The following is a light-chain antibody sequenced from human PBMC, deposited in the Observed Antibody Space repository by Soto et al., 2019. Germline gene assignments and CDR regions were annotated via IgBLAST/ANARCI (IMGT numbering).Light chain of an antibody. V-gene: IGLV2-8*01. J-gene: IGLJ2*01. CDR3: SSFARGDNPHVL. Sequence: QSALTQPPSASGSPGQSVTISCTGTSSDVAGSDYVSWYQQHPGKAPKLIIYEVTKRPAGVPDRFSGSKFGNTASLTVSGLQADDESYYYCSSFARGDNPHVLFGGGTKLTVL. CDR1: SSDVAGSDY. CDR2: EVT.